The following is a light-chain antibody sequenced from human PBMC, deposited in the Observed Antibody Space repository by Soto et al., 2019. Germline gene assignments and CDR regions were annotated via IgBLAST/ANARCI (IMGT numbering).Light chain of an antibody. J-gene: IGKJ4*01. CDR1: QSVSTL. CDR2: KAY. Sequence: DIQMTQSPSTLSASVGDRVTIAYRASQSVSTLLACYQQKPGKVPKLLIYKAYSLESGVPSRFSGSGSGTGFTLTISSLQPDEFATYYGQQYNSNPLTFGGGNKVEI. V-gene: IGKV1-5*03. CDR3: QQYNSNPLT.